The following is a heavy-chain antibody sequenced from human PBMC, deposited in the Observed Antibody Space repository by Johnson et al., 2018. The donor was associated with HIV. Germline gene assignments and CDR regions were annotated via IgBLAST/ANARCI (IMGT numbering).Heavy chain of an antibody. D-gene: IGHD1-26*01. CDR2: ISWDGGST. Sequence: VQLVESGGVVVQPGGSLRLSCAASGFTFDDYAMHWVRQAPGKGLEWVSLISWDGGSTYYADSVKGRFTISRDNAKNSLYLQMNSLRAGDTAVYYCARAGVGAGAFDIWGQGTMVTVSS. CDR1: GFTFDDYA. CDR3: ARAGVGAGAFDI. V-gene: IGHV3-43D*03. J-gene: IGHJ3*02.